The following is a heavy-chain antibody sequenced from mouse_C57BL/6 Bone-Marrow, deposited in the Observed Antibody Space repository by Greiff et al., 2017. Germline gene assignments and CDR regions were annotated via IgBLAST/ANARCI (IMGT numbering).Heavy chain of an antibody. V-gene: IGHV1-76*01. Sequence: QVQLKQSGAELVRPGASVKLSCKASGYTFTDYYINWVKQRPGQGLEWIARIYPGSGNTYYNEKFKGKATLTAEKSSSTAYMQLSSLTSDDSAVYFCARSPGNDGYCFDYWGQGPTLTVSS. J-gene: IGHJ2*01. CDR3: ARSPGNDGYCFDY. CDR1: GYTFTDYY. CDR2: IYPGSGNT. D-gene: IGHD2-3*01.